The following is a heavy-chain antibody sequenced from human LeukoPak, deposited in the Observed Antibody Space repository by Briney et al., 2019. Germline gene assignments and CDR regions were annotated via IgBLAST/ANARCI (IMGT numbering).Heavy chain of an antibody. CDR3: ARVVPLGYYDSSGYPDY. CDR1: GFTFSSYA. Sequence: GGSLTLSCAASGFTFSSYAMHWVRQAPGKGLEWVAVISYDGSNKYYADSVKGRFTISRDNSKNTLYLQMNSLRAEDTAVYYCARVVPLGYYDSSGYPDYWGQGTLVTVSS. D-gene: IGHD3-22*01. V-gene: IGHV3-30-3*01. J-gene: IGHJ4*02. CDR2: ISYDGSNK.